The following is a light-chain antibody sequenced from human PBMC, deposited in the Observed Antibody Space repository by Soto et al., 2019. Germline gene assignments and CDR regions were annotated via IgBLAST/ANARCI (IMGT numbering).Light chain of an antibody. CDR1: QSVSSN. Sequence: EIVMTHSPATLSVSPGERATHSCRASQSVSSNLAWYQQKPGQAPRLLIYGASTRATGIPARFSGSGSGTEFTLTISSLQSEDFAVYYCQQYNNWPRTFGQGTKVDIK. J-gene: IGKJ1*01. V-gene: IGKV3-15*01. CDR3: QQYNNWPRT. CDR2: GAS.